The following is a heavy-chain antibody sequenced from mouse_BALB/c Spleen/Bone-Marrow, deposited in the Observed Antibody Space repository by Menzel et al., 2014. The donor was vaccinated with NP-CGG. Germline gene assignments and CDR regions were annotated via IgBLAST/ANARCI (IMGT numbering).Heavy chain of an antibody. Sequence: VMLVEFGAELVKPGASVKLSCKTSGYTFTSYWIQWVKQRPGQGLGWIGEIFPGTGTTYYNEKFKGKATLTIDTSSSTAYMQLSSLTSEDSAVYFCASRDSSGYVPDYWGQGTTLTVSS. J-gene: IGHJ2*01. CDR2: IFPGTGTT. CDR1: GYTFTSYW. CDR3: ASRDSSGYVPDY. D-gene: IGHD3-2*01. V-gene: IGHV1S132*01.